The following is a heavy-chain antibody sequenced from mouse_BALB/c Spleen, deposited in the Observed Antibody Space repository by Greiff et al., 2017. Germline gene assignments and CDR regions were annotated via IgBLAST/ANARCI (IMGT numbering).Heavy chain of an antibody. CDR1: GYSITSDYF. CDR2: ISYDGSN. V-gene: IGHV3-6*02. Sequence: ESGPGLVKPSQSLSLTCSVTGYSITSDYFWYWIRQLPGNKLEWMGYISYDGSNNYNPSLKNRISITRDTSKNQFFLKLNSMTTEDTATYYCARGEGYDAMDYWGQGTSVTVSS. CDR3: ARGEGYDAMDY. J-gene: IGHJ4*01.